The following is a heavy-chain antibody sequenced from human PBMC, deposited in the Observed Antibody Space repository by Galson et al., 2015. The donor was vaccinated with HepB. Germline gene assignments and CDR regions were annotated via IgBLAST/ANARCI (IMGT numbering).Heavy chain of an antibody. Sequence: SLRLSCAASGFTFSHYGMHWVRQAPGKGLEWVSVISYDGSDQDYADSVKARFTISRDNSKNTLYLQMNSLRAEDTAVYYCAKEFLGYSGLKPLDSWGQGSLVTVSS. V-gene: IGHV3-30*18. CDR2: ISYDGSDQ. CDR1: GFTFSHYG. J-gene: IGHJ4*02. D-gene: IGHD5-12*01. CDR3: AKEFLGYSGLKPLDS.